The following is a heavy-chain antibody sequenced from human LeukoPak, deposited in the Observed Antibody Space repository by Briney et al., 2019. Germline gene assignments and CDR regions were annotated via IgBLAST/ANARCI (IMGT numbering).Heavy chain of an antibody. Sequence: GESLKISCKGSGYSFTNYWIGWVRQMPGKGLEWMGIIYPGDSDTRYSPSFQGQVTISADKSISTAYLQWSSLKASDTAMYYCARVYYDSSGYETFDYWGQGTLVTVSS. V-gene: IGHV5-51*01. D-gene: IGHD3-22*01. CDR1: GYSFTNYW. CDR3: ARVYYDSSGYETFDY. CDR2: IYPGDSDT. J-gene: IGHJ4*02.